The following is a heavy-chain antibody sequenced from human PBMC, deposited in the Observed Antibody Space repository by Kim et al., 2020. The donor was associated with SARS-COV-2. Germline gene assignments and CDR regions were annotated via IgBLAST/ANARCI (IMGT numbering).Heavy chain of an antibody. V-gene: IGHV3-9*01. D-gene: IGHD1-7*01. CDR3: AKDINYPYYYYGMDV. Sequence: GGSLRLSCAASGFTFDDYAMHWVRQAPGKGLEWVSGISWNGGSIGYADSVKGRFTISRDNANNFLYLQMNSLRAEDTALYYCAKDINYPYYYYGMDVWGQGTTVTVSS. J-gene: IGHJ6*02. CDR2: ISWNGGSI. CDR1: GFTFDDYA.